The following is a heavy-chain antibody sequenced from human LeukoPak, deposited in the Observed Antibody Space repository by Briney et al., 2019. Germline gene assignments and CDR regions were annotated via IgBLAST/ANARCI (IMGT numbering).Heavy chain of an antibody. J-gene: IGHJ6*02. CDR2: IKQDGSEK. D-gene: IGHD2-2*01. V-gene: IGHV3-7*01. CDR1: GFTFSNYW. Sequence: HPGGSLRLSCAASGFTFSNYWMSWVRQAPGKGLEWVANIKQDGSEKYYVDSVKGRFTISRDNAKNSLYLQMNSLSAEDTAVYYCARDKGCSSTSGHYYYYYGMDVWGQGTTVTVSS. CDR3: ARDKGCSSTSGHYYYYYGMDV.